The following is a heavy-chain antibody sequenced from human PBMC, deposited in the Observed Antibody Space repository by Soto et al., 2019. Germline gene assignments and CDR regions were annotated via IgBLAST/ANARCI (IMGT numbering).Heavy chain of an antibody. V-gene: IGHV1-2*04. Sequence: ASVKVSCKASGYTFTGYYMHWVRQAPGQGLEWMGWINPNSGGTNYAQKFQGWVTMTRDTSISTAYKELSRLRSDDTAVYYCAREYYDILTGYVYWGQGTLVTVSS. CDR3: AREYYDILTGYVY. CDR1: GYTFTGYY. J-gene: IGHJ4*02. CDR2: INPNSGGT. D-gene: IGHD3-9*01.